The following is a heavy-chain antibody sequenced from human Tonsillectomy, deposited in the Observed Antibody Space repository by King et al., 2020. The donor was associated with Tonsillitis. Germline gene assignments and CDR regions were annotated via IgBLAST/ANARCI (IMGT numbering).Heavy chain of an antibody. Sequence: VQLVESGGGLVQPGGSLRLSCAASGFPFNNYAMSWVRQPPGKGLEWVSAISGSGGSTYYADSVKGRFTISEDNSKNTQYLQMNSLRVEDTAVYYCAKELGDEVGDGFDIWGQGTMVTVSS. CDR3: AKELGDEVGDGFDI. CDR1: GFPFNNYA. D-gene: IGHD1-26*01. J-gene: IGHJ3*02. V-gene: IGHV3-23*04. CDR2: ISGSGGST.